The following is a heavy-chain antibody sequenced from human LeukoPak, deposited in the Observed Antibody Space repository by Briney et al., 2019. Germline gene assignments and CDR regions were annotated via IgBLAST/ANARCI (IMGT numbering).Heavy chain of an antibody. Sequence: GGALRLSCAASGFIFSTYEMNWVRQAPGKGLEWVSYISNSDSTVHDAHAVKGRFTISRDTAKNSLYLQMSSLRAEDTAIYYCAKDHYDILTGYLGDYWGQGTLVTVSS. CDR1: GFIFSTYE. V-gene: IGHV3-48*03. CDR3: AKDHYDILTGYLGDY. J-gene: IGHJ4*02. CDR2: ISNSDSTV. D-gene: IGHD3-9*01.